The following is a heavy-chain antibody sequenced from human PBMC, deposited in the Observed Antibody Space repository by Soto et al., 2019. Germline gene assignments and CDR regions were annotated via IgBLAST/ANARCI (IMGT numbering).Heavy chain of an antibody. V-gene: IGHV1-3*01. D-gene: IGHD3-3*01. Sequence: QVQLVQSGAEVKKPGASVKVSCKASGYTFTSYAMHWVRQAPGQRLEWMGWINAGNGNTKYSQKFQGRVTITGDTSASTAYMELSSLRSEDTAVYYCARGRVLRFLEWLLYLDYWGQGTLVTVSS. CDR2: INAGNGNT. CDR3: ARGRVLRFLEWLLYLDY. CDR1: GYTFTSYA. J-gene: IGHJ4*02.